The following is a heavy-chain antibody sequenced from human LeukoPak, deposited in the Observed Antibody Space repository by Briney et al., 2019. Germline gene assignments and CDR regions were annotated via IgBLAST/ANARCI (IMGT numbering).Heavy chain of an antibody. CDR3: ARDGTPIVVPAAMGRY. CDR2: INPNSGGT. Sequence: RASVKVSCKASGYTFTGYYMHWVRQAPGQGLEWMGWINPNSGGTNYAQKFQGRVTMTRDTSISTAYMELSRLRSDDTAVYYCARDGTPIVVPAAMGRYWGQGTLVTVSS. J-gene: IGHJ4*02. CDR1: GYTFTGYY. V-gene: IGHV1-2*02. D-gene: IGHD2-2*01.